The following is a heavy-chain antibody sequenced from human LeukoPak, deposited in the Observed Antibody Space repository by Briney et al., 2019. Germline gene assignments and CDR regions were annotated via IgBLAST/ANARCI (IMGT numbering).Heavy chain of an antibody. V-gene: IGHV4-39*07. Sequence: SETLSLTCTVSGGSISSTNYYWGWVRQPPGKGLEWIGTVFYSGTTFHNPSLKSRVTISVDTSRNQFSLKLSSVTAADTAVYYCARDLGTTVDYWGQGTLVTVSS. CDR1: GGSISSTNYY. CDR3: ARDLGTTVDY. J-gene: IGHJ4*02. D-gene: IGHD4-17*01. CDR2: VFYSGTT.